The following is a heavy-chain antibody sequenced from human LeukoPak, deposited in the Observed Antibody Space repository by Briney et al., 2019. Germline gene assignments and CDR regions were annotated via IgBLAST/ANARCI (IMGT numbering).Heavy chain of an antibody. D-gene: IGHD2-2*01. J-gene: IGHJ4*02. V-gene: IGHV1-8*01. CDR1: GYTFTSYD. CDR2: MNPNSGNT. Sequence: ASVKVPCKASGYTFTSYDINWVRQATGQGLEWMGWMNPNSGNTGYAQKFQGRVTMTRNTSISTAYMELSSLRSEDAAVYYCARAHEDQLPLDYWGQGTLVTVSS. CDR3: ARAHEDQLPLDY.